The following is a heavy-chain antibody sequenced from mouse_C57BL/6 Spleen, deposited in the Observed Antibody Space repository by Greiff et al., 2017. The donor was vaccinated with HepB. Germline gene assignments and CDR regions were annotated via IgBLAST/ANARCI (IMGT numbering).Heavy chain of an antibody. CDR1: GFTFSDAW. V-gene: IGHV6-6*01. J-gene: IGHJ3*01. CDR2: IRNKANNHAT. Sequence: LQQSGGGLVQPGGSMKLSCAASGFTFSDAWMDWVRQSPEKGLEWVAEIRNKANNHATYYAESVKGRFTISRDDSKSSVYLQMNSLRAEDTGIYYCTRTDYYGSSFAYWGQGTLVTVSA. D-gene: IGHD1-1*01. CDR3: TRTDYYGSSFAY.